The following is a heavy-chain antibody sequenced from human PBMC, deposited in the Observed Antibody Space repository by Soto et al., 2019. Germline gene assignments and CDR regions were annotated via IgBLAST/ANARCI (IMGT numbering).Heavy chain of an antibody. CDR1: GGSISSGGYY. CDR2: IYYSGST. CDR3: ARGSVVTIFGVVSSFDY. V-gene: IGHV4-31*03. J-gene: IGHJ4*02. D-gene: IGHD3-3*01. Sequence: SETLSLTCTVSGGSISSGGYYWSWIRQHPGKGLEWIGYIYYSGSTYYNPSLKSRVTISVDTSKNQFSLKLSSVTAADTAVYYCARGSVVTIFGVVSSFDYWGQGTLVTVSS.